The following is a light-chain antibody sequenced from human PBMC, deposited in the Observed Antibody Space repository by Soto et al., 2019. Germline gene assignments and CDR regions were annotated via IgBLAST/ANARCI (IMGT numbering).Light chain of an antibody. V-gene: IGLV1-40*01. Sequence: QSVLTQPPSVSGAPGQTVTISCAGTSSNIGSNYDVHWYQHLPGTAPKLMIYDVSKRPSGVPDRFSGSKSGNTASLTISGLQSEDEADYYCCSYAGSYTVVFGGGTKLTVL. CDR3: CSYAGSYTVV. CDR1: SSNIGSNYD. CDR2: DVS. J-gene: IGLJ2*01.